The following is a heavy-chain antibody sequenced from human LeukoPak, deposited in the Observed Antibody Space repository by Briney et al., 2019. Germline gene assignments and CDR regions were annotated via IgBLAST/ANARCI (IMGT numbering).Heavy chain of an antibody. CDR2: IYYSGRT. J-gene: IGHJ4*02. CDR3: ARRHRGGGYLDY. Sequence: PSETLSLTCTVSGGSISSYYWSWIRRPPGEGLEWIGYIYYSGRTMYNPSLKSRVTISVDTSKNQFSLKLSSVTAADTAVYYCARRHRGGGYLDYWGQGTLVTVSS. CDR1: GGSISSYY. V-gene: IGHV4-59*08. D-gene: IGHD2-15*01.